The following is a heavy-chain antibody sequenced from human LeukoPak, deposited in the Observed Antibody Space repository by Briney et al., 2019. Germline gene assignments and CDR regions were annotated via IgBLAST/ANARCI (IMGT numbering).Heavy chain of an antibody. CDR3: ARGDTMIVVWGYFDY. V-gene: IGHV3-48*01. D-gene: IGHD3-22*01. CDR2: ISSSSSTI. J-gene: IGHJ4*02. CDR1: GGSFSGYY. Sequence: PSETLSHTCAVYGGSFSGYYWNWVRQAPGKGLEWVSYISSSSSTIYYADSVKGRFTISRDNAKNSLYLQMNSLRAEDTAVYYCARGDTMIVVWGYFDYWGQGTLVTVSS.